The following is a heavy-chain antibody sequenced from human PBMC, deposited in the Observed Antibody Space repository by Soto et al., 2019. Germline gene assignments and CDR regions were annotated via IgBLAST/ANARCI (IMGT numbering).Heavy chain of an antibody. D-gene: IGHD6-19*01. CDR3: ARVLSKSSGSTFYGLGY. Sequence: ASVKVSCKASGYTFTSYAMHWVRQAPGQRLEWMGWINAGNGNTKYSQKFQGRVTITRDTSASTAYMELSSLRSEDTAVYYCARVLSKSSGSTFYGLGYWGQGTLVTVSS. V-gene: IGHV1-3*01. J-gene: IGHJ4*02. CDR2: INAGNGNT. CDR1: GYTFTSYA.